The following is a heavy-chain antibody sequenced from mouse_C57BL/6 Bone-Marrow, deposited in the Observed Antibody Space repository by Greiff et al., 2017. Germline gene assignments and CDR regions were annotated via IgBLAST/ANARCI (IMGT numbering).Heavy chain of an antibody. J-gene: IGHJ4*01. CDR2: ISFDGSN. Sequence: EVKLMESGPGLVKPSQSLSLTCSVTGYSITSGYYWNWIRQFPGNKLEWMGYISFDGSNNYNPYLKNRISITRDTSNNQFFLKLNSVTTEDTATYYWARGGGNYDWDGGYYAMDYWGQGTSVTVSS. CDR1: GYSITSGYY. V-gene: IGHV3-6*01. CDR3: ARGGGNYDWDGGYYAMDY. D-gene: IGHD2-1*01.